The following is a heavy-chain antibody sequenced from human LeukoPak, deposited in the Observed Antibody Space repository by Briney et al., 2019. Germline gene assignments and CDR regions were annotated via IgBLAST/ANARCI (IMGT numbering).Heavy chain of an antibody. Sequence: PGGSLTLSCAASGFAFSDYYMGWIRQAPGKGLEWVACIRNNGRSAYYVDSVRGRFTISRDNSKNTLYLQMNSLRAEDTAVYYCAKDRGVVTPYYFDYWGQGTLVTVSS. V-gene: IGHV3-11*04. CDR2: IRNNGRSA. CDR1: GFAFSDYY. J-gene: IGHJ4*02. CDR3: AKDRGVVTPYYFDY. D-gene: IGHD4-23*01.